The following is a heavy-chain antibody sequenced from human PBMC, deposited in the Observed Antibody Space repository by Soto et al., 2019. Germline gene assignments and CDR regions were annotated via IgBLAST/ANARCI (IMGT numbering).Heavy chain of an antibody. V-gene: IGHV3-48*02. Sequence: VESGGGLVYPGRSLRLSCVASGFSFSDHSMNWVRQAPGKGLQWISYISSNSDTTYYADSVKGRFTVSRDNAKNALFLQMNSLRDDDTATYYCARLPKGSLVTAWGQGARVTVSS. D-gene: IGHD2-21*02. CDR2: ISSNSDTT. CDR3: ARLPKGSLVTA. CDR1: GFSFSDHS. J-gene: IGHJ4*02.